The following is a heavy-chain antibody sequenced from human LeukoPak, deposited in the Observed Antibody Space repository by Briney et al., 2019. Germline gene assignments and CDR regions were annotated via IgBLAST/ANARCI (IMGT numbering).Heavy chain of an antibody. V-gene: IGHV4-59*11. J-gene: IGHJ5*02. Sequence: SETLSLTCTVSGDSINTHYWSWIRQPPGKGLEWVGYIYYSGSTNYNPSLKSRVSISVDTSKNQFSLQLTSVTAADTAVYYRARDRRYYETNGSPLGWFDPWGQGTLVTVSS. D-gene: IGHD3-22*01. CDR3: ARDRRYYETNGSPLGWFDP. CDR1: GDSINTHY. CDR2: IYYSGST.